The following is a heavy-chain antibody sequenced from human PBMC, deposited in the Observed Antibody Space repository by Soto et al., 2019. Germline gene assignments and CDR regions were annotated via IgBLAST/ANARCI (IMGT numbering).Heavy chain of an antibody. V-gene: IGHV3-7*01. CDR2: IKQDGSEK. CDR3: ARVYPGSGWPYHYYGMDV. D-gene: IGHD6-19*01. CDR1: GFTFTTYW. Sequence: GGSLRLSCAASGFTFTTYWMSWVRQAPGKGLEWVANIKQDGSEKYYVDSVKGRFTISRDNAKNSLYLQMNSLRAEDTALFYCARVYPGSGWPYHYYGMDVWGQGTTVTVSS. J-gene: IGHJ6*02.